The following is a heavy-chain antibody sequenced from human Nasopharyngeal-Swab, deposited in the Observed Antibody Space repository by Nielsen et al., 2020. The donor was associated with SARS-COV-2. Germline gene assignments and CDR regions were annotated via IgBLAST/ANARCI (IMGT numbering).Heavy chain of an antibody. V-gene: IGHV4-34*01. CDR1: GGSLSGYY. CDR3: ASSTYQGRSD. J-gene: IGHJ4*02. Sequence: SETLSLTCAVYGGSLSGYYWSWIRQPPGKGLEWIGEINHSGSTNYNPSLKSRVTISVDTSKNQFSLKLSSVAAADTAVYYCASSTYQGRSDWGQGTLVTVSS. CDR2: INHSGST. D-gene: IGHD1-1*01.